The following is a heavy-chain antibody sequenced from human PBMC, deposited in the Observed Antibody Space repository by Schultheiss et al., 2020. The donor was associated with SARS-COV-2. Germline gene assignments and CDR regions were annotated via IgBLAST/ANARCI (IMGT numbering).Heavy chain of an antibody. Sequence: GGSLRLSCAASGFTFSSYAMSWVRQAPGKGLEWVSAISGSGGSTYYADSVKGRFTISRDNSKNTLYLQMNSLRAEDTAVYYCAKGDVGYCSSTSCSNWGQGTLVTVSS. CDR2: ISGSGGST. D-gene: IGHD2-2*01. CDR1: GFTFSSYA. J-gene: IGHJ4*02. CDR3: AKGDVGYCSSTSCSN. V-gene: IGHV3-23*01.